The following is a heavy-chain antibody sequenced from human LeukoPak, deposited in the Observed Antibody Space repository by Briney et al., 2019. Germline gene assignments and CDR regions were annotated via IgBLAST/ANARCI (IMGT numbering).Heavy chain of an antibody. CDR2: ISDSGANT. CDR1: GFTFSSYG. D-gene: IGHD1-26*01. Sequence: GGSLRLSCAASGFTFSSYGMSWVRQAPGKGLEWVSSISDSGANTFYADSVKGRFTISRDNSKNTLYLQMNSLRAEDTAVYYCAKRSVSGTYFFDYWGQGTLVTVSS. J-gene: IGHJ4*02. V-gene: IGHV3-23*01. CDR3: AKRSVSGTYFFDY.